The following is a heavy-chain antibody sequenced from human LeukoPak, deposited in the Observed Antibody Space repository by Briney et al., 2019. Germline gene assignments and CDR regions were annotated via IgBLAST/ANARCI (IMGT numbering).Heavy chain of an antibody. D-gene: IGHD3-10*01. V-gene: IGHV3-66*01. CDR1: GFTVSSNY. CDR2: IYSGGST. CDR3: ARGSSYYYGSGLDY. Sequence: GGSLRLFCAASGFTVSSNYMSWVRQAPGKGLECVSVIYSGGSTYYADSVKGRFTISRDNSKNTLYLQMTSLRAEDTAVYYCARGSSYYYGSGLDYWGQGTLVTVSS. J-gene: IGHJ4*02.